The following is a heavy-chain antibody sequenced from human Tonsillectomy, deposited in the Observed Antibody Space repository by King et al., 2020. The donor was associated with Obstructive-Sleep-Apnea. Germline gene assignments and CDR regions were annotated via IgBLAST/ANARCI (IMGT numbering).Heavy chain of an antibody. D-gene: IGHD3-9*01. CDR1: GGSISSSSYY. Sequence: LQLQESGPGLVKPSETLSLTCTVSGGSISSSSYYWGWIRQPPGKGLEWIGSIYYSGSTYYNPSLKSRVTISVDTSQNQFSLRLSSVTAADTAGYYCARNNYDILTGYYWRPYDYWGQGTLVTVSS. CDR3: ARNNYDILTGYYWRPYDY. CDR2: IYYSGST. J-gene: IGHJ4*02. V-gene: IGHV4-39*07.